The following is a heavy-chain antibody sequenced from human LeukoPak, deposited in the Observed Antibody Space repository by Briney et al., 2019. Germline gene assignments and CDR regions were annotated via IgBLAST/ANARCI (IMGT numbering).Heavy chain of an antibody. CDR1: GFTFTDHY. J-gene: IGHJ4*02. CDR3: ARSPRNWNYLDDY. CDR2: IGPHSTFT. V-gene: IGHV1-2*02. Sequence: ASVKVSCKSSGFTFTDHYIHWVRQGPGQGLEWMGYIGPHSTFTSSPQEFQGRVTMTRDTSISTAYMELSRLRSDDTAVYYCARSPRNWNYLDDYWGQGTLVTVSS. D-gene: IGHD1-7*01.